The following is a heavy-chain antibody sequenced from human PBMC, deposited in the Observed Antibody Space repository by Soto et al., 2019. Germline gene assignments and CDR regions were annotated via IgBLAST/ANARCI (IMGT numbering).Heavy chain of an antibody. CDR3: ASAIMTAVTTFAYCYYGMGG. Sequence: PSETPSLTCTVSGGSISSGGYYWSWIRQHQGKGLEWIGYIYYSGSTYYNPSLKRRATISVYTSKNQISLKLSSVTAADPALSYCASAIMTAVTTFAYCYYGMGGWGQRTTGTV. CDR1: GGSISSGGYY. J-gene: IGHJ6*02. D-gene: IGHD4-17*01. V-gene: IGHV4-31*03. CDR2: IYYSGST.